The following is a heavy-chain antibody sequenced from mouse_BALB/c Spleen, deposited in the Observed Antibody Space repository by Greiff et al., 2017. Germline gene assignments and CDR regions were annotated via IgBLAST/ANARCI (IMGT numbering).Heavy chain of an antibody. J-gene: IGHJ2*01. D-gene: IGHD2-3*01. V-gene: IGHV1-7*01. Sequence: GQLQQSGAELAKPGASVKMSCKASGYTFTSYWMHWVKQRPGQGLEWIGYINPSTGYTEYNQKFKDKATLTADKSSSTAYMQLSSLTSEDSAVYYCARDGYPSFDYWGQGTTLTVSS. CDR2: INPSTGYT. CDR1: GYTFTSYW. CDR3: ARDGYPSFDY.